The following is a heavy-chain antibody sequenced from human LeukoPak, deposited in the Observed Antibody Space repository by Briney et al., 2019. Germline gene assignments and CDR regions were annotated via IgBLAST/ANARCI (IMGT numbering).Heavy chain of an antibody. CDR3: ARANVVTSIDY. CDR2: IYYSGST. D-gene: IGHD2-21*02. CDR1: GGYIGSYY. Sequence: SETLSLTCTVSGGYIGSYYWSWIRQPPGKGLEWIGYIYYSGSTNYNPSLQSRVTISVDTSNNQFSLKLTSVTAADTAVYYCARANVVTSIDYWGQGTMVTVSS. V-gene: IGHV4-59*01. J-gene: IGHJ4*02.